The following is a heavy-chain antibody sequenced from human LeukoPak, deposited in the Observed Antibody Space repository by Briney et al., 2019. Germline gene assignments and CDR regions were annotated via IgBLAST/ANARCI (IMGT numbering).Heavy chain of an antibody. CDR2: ISGSGDST. CDR1: EFPLNRYP. CDR3: CSTTYYYGMDV. Sequence: GGSLDSPFAAPEFPLNRYPWSWVGQAPGKGLEWVSAISGSGDSTNYADSVKGRFTISRDNSKNTPYLQMNSLRAEDTAVYYCCSTTYYYGMDVWGQGTTVTVSS. V-gene: IGHV3-23*01. J-gene: IGHJ6*02. D-gene: IGHD2/OR15-2a*01.